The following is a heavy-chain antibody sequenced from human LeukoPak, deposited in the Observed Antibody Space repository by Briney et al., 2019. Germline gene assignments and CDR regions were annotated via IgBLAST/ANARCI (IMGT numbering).Heavy chain of an antibody. J-gene: IGHJ6*02. D-gene: IGHD6-19*01. Sequence: SETLSLTCTVSGGSISSYYWSWIRQPPGKGLEWIGYIYYSGSTNYNPSLKSRVTISVDTSKNQFSLKLSSVTAADTAVYYCASLAVATPYYYSGMDVWGQGTRSPSP. CDR3: ASLAVATPYYYSGMDV. CDR2: IYYSGST. CDR1: GGSISSYY. V-gene: IGHV4-59*01.